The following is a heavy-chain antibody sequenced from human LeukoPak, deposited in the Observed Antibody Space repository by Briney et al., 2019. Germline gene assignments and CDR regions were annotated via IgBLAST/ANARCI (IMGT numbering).Heavy chain of an antibody. J-gene: IGHJ4*02. CDR3: AKRSDYGGNSNYFDF. V-gene: IGHV3-23*01. CDR2: ISGRDGDT. Sequence: GGSLRLSCAASGFTFSTYGMSWVRQAPGKGLEWVSIISGRDGDTYYADSMKGRFTISRGNSKNTLYLQMNSLSAEDTAVYYCAKRSDYGGNSNYFDFWGQGTPVTVSS. CDR1: GFTFSTYG. D-gene: IGHD4-23*01.